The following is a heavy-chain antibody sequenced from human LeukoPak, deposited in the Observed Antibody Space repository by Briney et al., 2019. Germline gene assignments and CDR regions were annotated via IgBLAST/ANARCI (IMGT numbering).Heavy chain of an antibody. J-gene: IGHJ4*02. CDR2: INPSGGDT. V-gene: IGHV1-46*01. CDR3: AREVMDNLRYDY. D-gene: IGHD1-14*01. CDR1: GYTFTSYY. Sequence: ASVKVSCKASGYTFTSYYMHWVRQAPGQGLEWMGIINPSGGDTSYAQKFQGRLTMTRDTSTNTVYMELSSLRSEDTAVYYCAREVMDNLRYDYWGQGTLVTVSS.